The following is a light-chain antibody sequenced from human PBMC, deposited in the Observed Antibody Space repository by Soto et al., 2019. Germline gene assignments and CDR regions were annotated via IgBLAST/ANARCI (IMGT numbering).Light chain of an antibody. CDR1: QSVSSN. J-gene: IGKJ2*02. Sequence: EIVMTQSPATLSVSPGERATLSCRASQSVSSNLACYQQKPGQAPTLLIYGASTRATDIPARFSGSGSGTEFTLTISSLQSEDFAVYYCQQYNNWPPWTFGQGTKLEIK. CDR3: QQYNNWPPWT. V-gene: IGKV3-15*01. CDR2: GAS.